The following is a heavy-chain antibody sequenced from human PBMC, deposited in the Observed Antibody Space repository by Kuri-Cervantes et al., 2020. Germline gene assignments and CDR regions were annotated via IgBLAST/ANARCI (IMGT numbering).Heavy chain of an antibody. CDR1: GFTFSNYN. V-gene: IGHV3-21*01. CDR2: IGTSRNYI. J-gene: IGHJ4*02. Sequence: GESLKISCAASGFTFSNYNINWVRQAPGKGLEWVSSIGTSRNYIYYADSVKGRFTISRDNSKNTLYLQMNSLRAEDTAVYYCARDGWQWLVEYYFDYWGQGTLVTVSS. CDR3: ARDGWQWLVEYYFDY. D-gene: IGHD6-19*01.